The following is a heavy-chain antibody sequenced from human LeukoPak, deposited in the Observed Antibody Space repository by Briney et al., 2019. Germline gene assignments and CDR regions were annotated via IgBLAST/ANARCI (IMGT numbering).Heavy chain of an antibody. CDR2: ISSNGSTI. CDR3: ARGNWNYGYFDY. D-gene: IGHD1-7*01. CDR1: GFTFSDYY. Sequence: GGSLRLSGAASGFTFSDYYMSWIRQAPGKGLEWVSYISSNGSTIYYADSAKGRFTISRDNAKNSLYLQMNSLRAEDTAVYYCARGNWNYGYFDYWGQGTLVTVSS. V-gene: IGHV3-11*01. J-gene: IGHJ4*02.